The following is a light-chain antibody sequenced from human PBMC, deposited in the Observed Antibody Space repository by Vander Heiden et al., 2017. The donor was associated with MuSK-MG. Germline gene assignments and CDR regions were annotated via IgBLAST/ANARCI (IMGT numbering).Light chain of an antibody. Sequence: DIVMTQSPLSLPVTPGEPASISCRSSQSLLHSNGYNYLDWYLQKPVQSPQLLIYLGSKRAHGVPDRLSRTGSGTDFTLKSIRGEAEDVGVYYGLHAAQTITFGGGTKVEIK. CDR2: LGS. CDR3: LHAAQTIT. J-gene: IGKJ4*01. CDR1: QSLLHSNGYNY. V-gene: IGKV2-28*01.